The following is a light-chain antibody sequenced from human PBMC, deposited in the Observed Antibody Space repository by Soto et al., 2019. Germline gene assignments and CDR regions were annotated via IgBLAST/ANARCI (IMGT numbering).Light chain of an antibody. Sequence: DIQMTQSPSTLSGSVGDRVTITCRASQTISSWLAWYQQKPGKAPKLLIYKASTLKSGVPSRFSGSGSGTEFTLTISSLQPEDFATYYCQQLNAYPLTFGQGTRREIK. J-gene: IGKJ5*01. V-gene: IGKV1-5*03. CDR1: QTISSW. CDR3: QQLNAYPLT. CDR2: KAS.